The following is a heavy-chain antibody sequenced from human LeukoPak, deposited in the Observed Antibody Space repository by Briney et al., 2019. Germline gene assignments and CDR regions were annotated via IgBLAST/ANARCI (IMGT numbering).Heavy chain of an antibody. CDR3: ARALLAREGYFGN. Sequence: PGGSLRLSCAASGFTFATYAMTWVRQAPGKGLEWVSTITGSSGATYHADSVKGRFTISRDNSKNTVYLQMNGLRAEDTAVYYCARALLAREGYFGNWGQGTLVTVSS. CDR2: ITGSSGAT. CDR1: GFTFATYA. J-gene: IGHJ4*02. V-gene: IGHV3-23*01. D-gene: IGHD1-26*01.